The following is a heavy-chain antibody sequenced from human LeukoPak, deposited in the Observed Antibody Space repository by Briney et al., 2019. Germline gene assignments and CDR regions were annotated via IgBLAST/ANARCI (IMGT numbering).Heavy chain of an antibody. CDR1: GGSISSYY. J-gene: IGHJ2*01. V-gene: IGHV4-4*07. CDR2: IYTSGST. Sequence: SETLSLTCTVSGGSISSYYWSWIRQPAGKGLEWIGRIYTSGSTNYNPSLKSRVTMSVDTSKNQFSLKLSSVIAADTAVYYCVRVKYYDSSGYHWYFDLWGRGTLVTVSS. D-gene: IGHD3-22*01. CDR3: VRVKYYDSSGYHWYFDL.